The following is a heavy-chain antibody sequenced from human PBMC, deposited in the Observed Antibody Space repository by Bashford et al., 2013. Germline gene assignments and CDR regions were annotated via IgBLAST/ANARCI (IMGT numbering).Heavy chain of an antibody. V-gene: IGHV2-70*04. Sequence: SGPTLVKPTQTLTLTCTFSGFSLSSNGMRVSWIRQPPGKALEWLARIDWDDDKFYSTPLKTRLTISKDTSKNQVVLTMTNMDPVDTGTYYCARNPSSSSNFDYWGQGTLVTVSS. CDR2: IDWDDDK. CDR1: GFSLSSNGMR. CDR3: ARNPSSSSNFDY. D-gene: IGHD6-6*01. J-gene: IGHJ4*02.